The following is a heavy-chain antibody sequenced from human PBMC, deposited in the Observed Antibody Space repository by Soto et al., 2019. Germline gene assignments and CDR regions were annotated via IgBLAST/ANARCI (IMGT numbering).Heavy chain of an antibody. V-gene: IGHV1-18*01. J-gene: IGHJ4*02. Sequence: QVQLVQSGAEVKKPGASVKVPCKASGYTFTSYGISWVRQAPGQGLEWMGWISAYNGNTDYAQKLQGRVTMTTDTPTSTVYMELRSLRCDDTAVYYCARGLLGSSWYRFDYWGQGTLVTVSS. CDR1: GYTFTSYG. D-gene: IGHD6-13*01. CDR3: ARGLLGSSWYRFDY. CDR2: ISAYNGNT.